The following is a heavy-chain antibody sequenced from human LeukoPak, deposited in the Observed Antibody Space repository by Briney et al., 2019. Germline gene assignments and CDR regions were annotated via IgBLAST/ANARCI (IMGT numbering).Heavy chain of an antibody. D-gene: IGHD6-19*01. Sequence: SETLSLTCAVYGGSFSDYYWSWIRQPPGKGPEWIGEINHSGSTNYNPSLKSRVTISVDTSKKQFFLRLSSVTAADTAVYYCAKGHRYSSGWYWSHWFDPWGQGTLVTVSS. J-gene: IGHJ5*02. CDR1: GGSFSDYY. CDR3: AKGHRYSSGWYWSHWFDP. V-gene: IGHV4-34*01. CDR2: INHSGST.